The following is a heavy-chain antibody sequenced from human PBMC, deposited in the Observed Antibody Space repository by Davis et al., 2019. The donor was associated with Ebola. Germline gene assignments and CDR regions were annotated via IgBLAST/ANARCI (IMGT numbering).Heavy chain of an antibody. Sequence: SVKVSCKASGYTFTSYAISWVRQAPGQGLEWMGGIIPIFGTANYAQKFQGRVTITADKSTSTAYLELSSLRSEDTAVYYCARVSSNGVVPAAIMGWFDPWGQGTLVTVSS. CDR3: ARVSSNGVVPAAIMGWFDP. CDR2: IIPIFGTA. CDR1: GYTFTSYA. D-gene: IGHD2-2*02. V-gene: IGHV1-69*06. J-gene: IGHJ5*02.